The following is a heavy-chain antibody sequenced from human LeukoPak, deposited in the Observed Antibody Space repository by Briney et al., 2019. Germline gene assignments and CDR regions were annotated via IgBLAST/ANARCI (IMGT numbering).Heavy chain of an antibody. Sequence: ASVKVSCKASGYKFTAYYMHWVRQAPGQGLEWMGWFNPNSGGANYAQKFQGRVTMTRDTSISTAYMDPSRLRSDDTAVYFCARDLYYGSGTTHGDACDIWGQGTMVTVSS. CDR3: ARDLYYGSGTTHGDACDI. CDR1: GYKFTAYY. D-gene: IGHD3-10*01. CDR2: FNPNSGGA. J-gene: IGHJ3*02. V-gene: IGHV1-2*02.